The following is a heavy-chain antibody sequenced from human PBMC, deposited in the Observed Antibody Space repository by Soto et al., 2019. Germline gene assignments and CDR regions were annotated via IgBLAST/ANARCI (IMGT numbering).Heavy chain of an antibody. D-gene: IGHD4-17*01. CDR3: TRGTFATTAPFY. Sequence: QVQLQESGPGLVNPWETLSLTCTVSGGSISNDRWSWVRQPAGKGLEWIGRIFASGRTNYNPSLQSRVTMSVDTSKNQFSLTMTSLAAADTAVYYCTRGTFATTAPFYWGQGIPVTVSS. J-gene: IGHJ4*02. V-gene: IGHV4-4*07. CDR2: IFASGRT. CDR1: GGSISNDR.